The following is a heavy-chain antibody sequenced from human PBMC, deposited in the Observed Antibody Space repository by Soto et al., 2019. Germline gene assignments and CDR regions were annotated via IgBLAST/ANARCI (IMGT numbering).Heavy chain of an antibody. CDR2: ISYDGSNK. J-gene: IGHJ6*02. CDR1: GFTFSSYA. V-gene: IGHV3-30-3*01. CDR3: ARDREYCSGGSCYLYYYYYGMDV. D-gene: IGHD2-15*01. Sequence: GGSLRLSCAASGFTFSSYAMHWVRQAPGKGLEWVAVISYDGSNKYYAESVKGRFTISRDNSKNTLYLQMNSRRAEDTAVYYCARDREYCSGGSCYLYYYYYGMDVWGQGTTVTVSS.